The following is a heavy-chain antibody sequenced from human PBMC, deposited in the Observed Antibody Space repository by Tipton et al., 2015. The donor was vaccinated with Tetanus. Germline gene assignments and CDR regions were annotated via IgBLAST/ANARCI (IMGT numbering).Heavy chain of an antibody. Sequence: TLSLTCTVSGGSINSSTSYWSWIRQHPGKGLEWIGYIYYSGSTYYNPSLESRVTISVDTSKNQFSLKLTSVTAADTAMYYCARDQGRGRVVRLNWFDPWGQGTLVTVSS. CDR1: GGSINSSTSY. J-gene: IGHJ5*02. V-gene: IGHV4-31*03. D-gene: IGHD6-6*01. CDR3: ARDQGRGRVVRLNWFDP. CDR2: IYYSGST.